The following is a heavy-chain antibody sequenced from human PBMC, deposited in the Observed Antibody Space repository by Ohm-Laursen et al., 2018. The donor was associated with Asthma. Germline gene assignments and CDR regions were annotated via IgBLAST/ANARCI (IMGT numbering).Heavy chain of an antibody. D-gene: IGHD3-22*01. CDR3: ARGSFYFESTGYYFFDH. V-gene: IGHV4-31*02. CDR2: IYYSGLT. Sequence: TLPLTCTVSGDSINSGNNYWSWIRQHPGKGLEWIGYIYYSGLTYSNPSLRSRVTISVDTSKNQFSLNLTSVTAADTAVYYCARGSFYFESTGYYFFDHWSQGALVTVSS. J-gene: IGHJ4*02. CDR1: GDSINSGNNY.